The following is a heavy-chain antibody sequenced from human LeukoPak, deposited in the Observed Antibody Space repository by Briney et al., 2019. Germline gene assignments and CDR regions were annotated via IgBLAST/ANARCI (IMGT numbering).Heavy chain of an antibody. J-gene: IGHJ4*02. Sequence: PGGSLRLSCAASGFTVSRNYMSWVRQAPGKGLEWVAVIYSGGSTYYADSVKGRFTISRDNSKNKMYIQMNSLSAEDTAVYSCARGEATLFDYWGQGTLVTVSS. CDR3: ARGEATLFDY. D-gene: IGHD5-24*01. V-gene: IGHV3-66*01. CDR1: GFTVSRNY. CDR2: IYSGGST.